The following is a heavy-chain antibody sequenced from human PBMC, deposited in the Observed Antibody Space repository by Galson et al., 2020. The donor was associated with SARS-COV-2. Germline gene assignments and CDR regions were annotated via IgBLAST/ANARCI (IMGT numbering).Heavy chain of an antibody. V-gene: IGHV1-24*01. J-gene: IGHJ6*02. Sequence: ASVKVSCKVSGYTLTELCMHWVRQAPGKGLEWMGGFDPRHGETIYAQKFQERVIMTEDTSTDTAYMELSSLRSEDTAVYYCATEGLVWFGDLATAYYHGLDVCGQGTMVTGSS. CDR1: GYTLTELC. CDR3: ATEGLVWFGDLATAYYHGLDV. D-gene: IGHD3-10*01. CDR2: FDPRHGET.